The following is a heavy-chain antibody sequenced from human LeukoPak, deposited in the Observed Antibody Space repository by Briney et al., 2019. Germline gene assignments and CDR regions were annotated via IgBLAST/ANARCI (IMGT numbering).Heavy chain of an antibody. D-gene: IGHD3-10*01. CDR2: ISYSGST. CDR3: AKEGAESFPDAFDI. V-gene: IGHV4-59*01. J-gene: IGHJ3*02. Sequence: KTSETLSLTCTLSGGSNSPYYWSCPRHPPGKGLEWIGYISYSGSTKNYPSLKSRVTISVDTSKNQFSLKLTSVTAADTAVYYCAKEGAESFPDAFDIWGQGTMITVSS. CDR1: GGSNSPYY.